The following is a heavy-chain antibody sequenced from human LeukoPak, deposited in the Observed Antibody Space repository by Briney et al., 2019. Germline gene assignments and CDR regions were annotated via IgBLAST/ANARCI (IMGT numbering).Heavy chain of an antibody. V-gene: IGHV4-59*01. J-gene: IGHJ5*02. CDR1: GGSISSYY. Sequence: PSETLSLTCTVSGGSISSYYWSWVRQPPGKGLEWVGYIYYSGSTNYNPALKSRVTISVDTSKNQFSLKLSSVTAADTAVYYCARDTGDYYDSSGNNWFDPWGQGTLVTVSS. D-gene: IGHD3-22*01. CDR3: ARDTGDYYDSSGNNWFDP. CDR2: IYYSGST.